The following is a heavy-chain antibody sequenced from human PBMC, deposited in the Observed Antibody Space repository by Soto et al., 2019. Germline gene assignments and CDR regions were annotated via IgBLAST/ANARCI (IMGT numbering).Heavy chain of an antibody. Sequence: PGGSLRLSCAASGFTFSSHSMNWVRQAPGKGLEWVSSISSSSSYIYYADSVKGRFTISRDNAKNSLYLQMNSLRAEDTAVYYCARYRPRKRYFDWLPYYYGMDVWGQGTTVTVSS. J-gene: IGHJ6*02. D-gene: IGHD3-9*01. CDR1: GFTFSSHS. V-gene: IGHV3-21*04. CDR3: ARYRPRKRYFDWLPYYYGMDV. CDR2: ISSSSSYI.